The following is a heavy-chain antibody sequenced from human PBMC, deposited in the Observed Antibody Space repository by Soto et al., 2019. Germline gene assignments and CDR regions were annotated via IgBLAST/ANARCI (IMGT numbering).Heavy chain of an antibody. V-gene: IGHV3-64*01. CDR1: GFTLSGYA. J-gene: IGHJ6*03. CDR2: ISSNGVGT. Sequence: GGSLRLSCAASGFTLSGYAMDRVRQAPGKGLEYVSGISSNGVGTYYANSVQGRFTISRDNSKNTVYLQMGSLRPEDMAVYYCARRARPDFYYMDVWGKGTTVNVSS. CDR3: ARRARPDFYYMDV. D-gene: IGHD6-6*01.